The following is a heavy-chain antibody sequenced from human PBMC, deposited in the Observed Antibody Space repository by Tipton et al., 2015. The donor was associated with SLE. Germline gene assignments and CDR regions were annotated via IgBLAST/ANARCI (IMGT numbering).Heavy chain of an antibody. CDR3: ARGLTLGYCNSTSCYKNYYYGMDV. V-gene: IGHV4-34*01. Sequence: LRLSCAVYGGPFSGYYWSWIRQPPGKGLEWIGEINHSGSTNYNPSLKSRVTISVDTSKNQFSLKLSSVTAADTAVYYCARGLTLGYCNSTSCYKNYYYGMDVWGQGTTVTVSS. CDR2: INHSGST. CDR1: GGPFSGYY. J-gene: IGHJ6*02. D-gene: IGHD2-2*02.